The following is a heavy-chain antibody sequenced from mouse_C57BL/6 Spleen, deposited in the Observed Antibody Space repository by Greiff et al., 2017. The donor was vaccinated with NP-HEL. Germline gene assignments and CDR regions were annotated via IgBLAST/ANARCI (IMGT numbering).Heavy chain of an antibody. CDR3: ARYSYYYGSSSDY. CDR2: IDPSDSYT. V-gene: IGHV1-69*01. CDR1: GYTFTSYW. Sequence: QVQLQQPGAELVMPGASVKLSCKASGYTFTSYWMHWVKQRPGQGLEWIGEIDPSDSYTNYNQKFKGKSTLTVDKSSSTAYMQRSSLTSEDSAVYYCARYSYYYGSSSDYWGQGTTLTVSS. J-gene: IGHJ2*01. D-gene: IGHD1-1*01.